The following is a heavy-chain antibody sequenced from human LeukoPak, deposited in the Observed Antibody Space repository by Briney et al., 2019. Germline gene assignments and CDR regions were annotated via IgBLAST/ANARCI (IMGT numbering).Heavy chain of an antibody. CDR2: ISSSSSTI. V-gene: IGHV3-48*04. CDR1: GFTFSSYS. J-gene: IGHJ6*02. CDR3: ARAGIAAAAPQYYYGMDV. Sequence: GGSLRLSCAASGFTFSSYSMNWVRQAPGKGLEWVSYISSSSSTIYYADSVKGRFTISRDNAKNSLYLQMNSLRAEDTAVYYCARAGIAAAAPQYYYGMDVWGQGTTVTVSS. D-gene: IGHD6-13*01.